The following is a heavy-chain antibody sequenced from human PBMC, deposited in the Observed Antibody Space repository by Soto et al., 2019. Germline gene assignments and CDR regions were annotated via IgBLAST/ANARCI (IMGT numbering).Heavy chain of an antibody. CDR3: AREVPYGYSRFDY. V-gene: IGHV1-3*01. D-gene: IGHD5-18*01. Sequence: QVHLVQSGAEGKKPGASVKVSCKTSGYTFTNNVIHWVRQAPGHRLEWMGWVNAGNDNTKWSRELQDRLRLTKHTSATTAYMELGSVSSEGTAISFCAREVPYGYSRFDYWGHGTLVTVSS. CDR2: VNAGNDNT. CDR1: GYTFTNNV. J-gene: IGHJ4*01.